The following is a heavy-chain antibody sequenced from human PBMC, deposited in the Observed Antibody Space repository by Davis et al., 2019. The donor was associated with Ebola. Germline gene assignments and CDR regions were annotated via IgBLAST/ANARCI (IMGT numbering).Heavy chain of an antibody. D-gene: IGHD3-3*01. CDR2: ISGPSSYI. CDR1: GFRFSDYY. Sequence: GESLKISCAASGFRFSDYYMTWIRQAPGKGLEWVSYISGPSSYIKYTDSVKGRFTISRDNAKNTLYLQMNSLRAEDTAVYYCARSGLSFGVVKYHYGMDVWGKGTTVTVSS. J-gene: IGHJ6*04. V-gene: IGHV3-11*03. CDR3: ARSGLSFGVVKYHYGMDV.